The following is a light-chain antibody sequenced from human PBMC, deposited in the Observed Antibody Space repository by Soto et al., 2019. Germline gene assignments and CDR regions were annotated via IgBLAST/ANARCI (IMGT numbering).Light chain of an antibody. CDR1: QSISTY. V-gene: IGKV1-39*01. J-gene: IGKJ4*01. CDR3: QQSYTAPLT. Sequence: DIQMTQSPSSLSASVGDRVTITCRASQSISTYLNWYQQKPRKAPNLLIFATSTLQSGVPSRFSGSGSGTDFTLTIRSLQPEDFATYYCQQSYTAPLTFGGGTKVEIK. CDR2: ATS.